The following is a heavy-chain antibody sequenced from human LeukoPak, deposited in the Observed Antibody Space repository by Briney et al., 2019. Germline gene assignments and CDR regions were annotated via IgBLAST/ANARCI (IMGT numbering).Heavy chain of an antibody. J-gene: IGHJ3*02. Sequence: PGRSLRLSCAASGFTFDDYAMQWVRQGPGKGLEWVSGISWNSGSIGYAESVKGRFTISRDNAKNSLYLQMNSLRAEDTALYYCAKDMRGYLSWDAFDIWGQGTMVTVSS. CDR2: ISWNSGSI. D-gene: IGHD3-16*02. V-gene: IGHV3-9*01. CDR1: GFTFDDYA. CDR3: AKDMRGYLSWDAFDI.